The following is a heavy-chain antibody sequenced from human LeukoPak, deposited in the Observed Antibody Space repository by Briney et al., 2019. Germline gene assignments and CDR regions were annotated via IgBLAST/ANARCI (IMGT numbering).Heavy chain of an antibody. CDR1: GFTFSTYG. CDR2: IWNDGTIK. CDR3: ARAVGPFDF. J-gene: IGHJ3*01. Sequence: PGGSLRLSCAASGFTFSTYGRHWVRQFPGKGLDWVAVIWNDGTIKYYADSVKGRFTVSRDNSKNTLYLQMNSLRAEDTAVYYCARAVGPFDFWGQGTIVIVSS. V-gene: IGHV3-33*01.